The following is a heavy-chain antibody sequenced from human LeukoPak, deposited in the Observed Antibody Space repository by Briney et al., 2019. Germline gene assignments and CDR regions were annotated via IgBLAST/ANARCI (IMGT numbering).Heavy chain of an antibody. J-gene: IGHJ5*02. CDR2: IYTAGST. V-gene: IGHV4-61*02. CDR1: TGSISSGSYY. Sequence: KPSQTLSLTCTVATGSISSGSYYWRWLRQPAGKGLEWIARIYTAGSTNYNHSLKSRVTISVDTSKNQFSLKLSSVTAADTAVYYCAREDSSGYYAWFDPWGQGTLVTVSS. CDR3: AREDSSGYYAWFDP. D-gene: IGHD3-22*01.